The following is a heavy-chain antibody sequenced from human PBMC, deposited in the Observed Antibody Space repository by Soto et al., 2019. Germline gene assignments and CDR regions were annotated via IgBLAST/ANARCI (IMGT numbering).Heavy chain of an antibody. CDR3: ARRRITMGIDV. Sequence: SETLSLTCTVSGGSISSGGYYWSWIRQHPGKGLEWIGYIYYSGSTYYNPSLKSRVTISVDTSKNQFSLRLSSVTAADTAVYYCARRRITMGIDVWGQRTTVTGSS. V-gene: IGHV4-31*03. D-gene: IGHD3-10*01. CDR1: GGSISSGGYY. CDR2: IYYSGST. J-gene: IGHJ6*02.